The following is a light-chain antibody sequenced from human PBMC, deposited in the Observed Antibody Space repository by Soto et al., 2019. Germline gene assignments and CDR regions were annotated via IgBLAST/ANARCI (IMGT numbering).Light chain of an antibody. CDR3: ASLTTTSFV. Sequence: QSALTQPASVSGSPGQSITISCTGTSSDIGGYNSVPWYQHHPDKAPKLMISEVSNRPSGVSDRFSGSKSGNTASLTISGLQAEDEADYYCASLTTTSFVFGTGTKVTVL. CDR1: SSDIGGYNS. V-gene: IGLV2-14*01. J-gene: IGLJ1*01. CDR2: EVS.